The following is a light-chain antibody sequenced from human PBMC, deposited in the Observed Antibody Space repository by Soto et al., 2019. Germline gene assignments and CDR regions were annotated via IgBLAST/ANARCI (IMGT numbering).Light chain of an antibody. Sequence: QSALTQPASVSGSPGQSIIISCIGTSSVVGGYNYVSWYQQHPGKAPKLMIYDVTNRPSGVSNRFSGSKSDNTASLTISGLQAEDEADYYCSSYTSSSTVVFGGGTKLTVL. CDR1: SSVVGGYNY. V-gene: IGLV2-14*01. CDR2: DVT. J-gene: IGLJ2*01. CDR3: SSYTSSSTVV.